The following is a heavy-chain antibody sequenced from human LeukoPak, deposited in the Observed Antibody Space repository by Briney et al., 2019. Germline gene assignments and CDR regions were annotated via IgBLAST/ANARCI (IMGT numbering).Heavy chain of an antibody. CDR3: GRGWGEKGRCSVGTCNNPEVDY. V-gene: IGHV3-7*01. J-gene: IGHJ4*02. D-gene: IGHD2-15*01. CDR2: IKERESVK. CDR1: GFTLSFYR. Sequence: GGSLRLCCSASGFTLSFYRMNWVRQARGKMVERVANIKERESVKYYMDSVKGRFTISRDHDKLSLYLQMSSRRVEDTAVYYCGRGWGEKGRCSVGTCNNPEVDYWGQGTLVTVSS.